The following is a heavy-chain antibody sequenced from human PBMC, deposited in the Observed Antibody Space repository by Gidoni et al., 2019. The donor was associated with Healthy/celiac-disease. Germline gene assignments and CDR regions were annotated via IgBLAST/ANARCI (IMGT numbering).Heavy chain of an antibody. J-gene: IGHJ3*02. D-gene: IGHD3-10*01. Sequence: QVQLVQSGYELKKPGASVKVSCTASGYTFTSYARNWVRQAPGQGLDWMGWINTNTGNPTYAQGFTGRFVFSLDTSVSTAYLQISSLKAEDTAVYYCAREDKPTMVQGVYDAFDIWGQGTMVTVSS. CDR2: INTNTGNP. V-gene: IGHV7-4-1*02. CDR3: AREDKPTMVQGVYDAFDI. CDR1: GYTFTSYA.